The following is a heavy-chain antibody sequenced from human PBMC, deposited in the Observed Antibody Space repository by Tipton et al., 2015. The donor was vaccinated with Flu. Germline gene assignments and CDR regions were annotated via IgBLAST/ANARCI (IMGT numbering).Heavy chain of an antibody. CDR1: SGSFSGYF. D-gene: IGHD4-17*01. Sequence: LRLSCAVYSGSFSGYFWSWIRQPPGKGLEWIGEINHSGSTNYNPSLKSRVTISVDTSKNQFSLKLSSLTAADTAVYYCARMEWTVTTPRYFDLWGRGTLVTVSS. CDR2: INHSGST. CDR3: ARMEWTVTTPRYFDL. V-gene: IGHV4-34*01. J-gene: IGHJ2*01.